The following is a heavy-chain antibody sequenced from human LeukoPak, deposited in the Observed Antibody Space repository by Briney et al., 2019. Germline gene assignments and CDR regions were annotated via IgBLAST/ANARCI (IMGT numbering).Heavy chain of an antibody. Sequence: SETLSLTCTVSGGSISSGGYYWSWIRQPPGKGLEWIGYIYHSGSTYYNPSLKSRVTISVDRSKNQFSLKLSSVTAADTAVYYCARVVDTAMVIGYWGQGTLVTVSS. CDR1: GGSISSGGYY. CDR3: ARVVDTAMVIGY. J-gene: IGHJ4*02. CDR2: IYHSGST. D-gene: IGHD5-18*01. V-gene: IGHV4-30-2*01.